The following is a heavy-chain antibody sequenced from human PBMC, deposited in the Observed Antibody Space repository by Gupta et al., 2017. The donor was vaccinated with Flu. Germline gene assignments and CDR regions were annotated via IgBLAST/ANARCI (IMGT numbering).Heavy chain of an antibody. J-gene: IGHJ5*02. CDR1: ELTFSSYS. CDR3: ARVWQLATSGENWFDP. Sequence: EAQLVESGGGLVKPGGSLRLSCAASELTFSSYSMNWVRQAPGKGLEWVSSISSSSSYIYYADSVKGRFTISRDNAKNSLYLQMNSLRAEDTAVYYCARVWQLATSGENWFDPWGQGTLVTVSS. CDR2: ISSSSSYI. V-gene: IGHV3-21*01. D-gene: IGHD6-6*01.